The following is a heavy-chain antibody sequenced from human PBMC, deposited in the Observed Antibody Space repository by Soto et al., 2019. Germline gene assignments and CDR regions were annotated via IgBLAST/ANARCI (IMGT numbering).Heavy chain of an antibody. J-gene: IGHJ5*02. D-gene: IGHD1-26*01. V-gene: IGHV3-23*01. Sequence: PAGSLTLSCAASGFTISTYAMSWVRQAPGKGLEWVSGINETGAETYYAASVKGRFTILGDNSKNTSWIQKNILAADDTAKYYGAIDYLGANVMFDLWGQGTLV. CDR2: INETGAET. CDR1: GFTISTYA. CDR3: AIDYLGANVMFDL.